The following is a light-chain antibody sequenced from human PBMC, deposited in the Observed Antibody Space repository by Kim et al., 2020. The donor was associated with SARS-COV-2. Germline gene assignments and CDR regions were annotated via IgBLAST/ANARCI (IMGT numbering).Light chain of an antibody. Sequence: APGERATLSCRASQSVSSSYLAWYQQKPGQAPRLLIYGACSRATGIPDRFSGSGSGTDFTLTISRLEAEDFAVYYCQQYGSSLITFGQGTRLEIK. J-gene: IGKJ5*01. CDR3: QQYGSSLIT. CDR1: QSVSSSY. CDR2: GAC. V-gene: IGKV3-20*01.